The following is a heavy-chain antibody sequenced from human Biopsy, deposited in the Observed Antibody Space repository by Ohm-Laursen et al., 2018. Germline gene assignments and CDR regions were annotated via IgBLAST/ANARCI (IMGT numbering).Heavy chain of an antibody. Sequence: SLRLSCAASGFIFSTYTMNWVRQAPGKGLMWVSRIHGDERSATYAEPVKGRFTISRDNAKNTLHLQMNSLRAEDTAVYYCARGPSGVATIGRGQGTLVTVSS. CDR2: IHGDERSA. J-gene: IGHJ4*02. CDR1: GFIFSTYT. D-gene: IGHD5-24*01. CDR3: ARGPSGVATIG. V-gene: IGHV3-74*03.